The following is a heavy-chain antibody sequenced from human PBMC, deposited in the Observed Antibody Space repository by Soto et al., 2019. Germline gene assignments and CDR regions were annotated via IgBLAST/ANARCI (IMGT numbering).Heavy chain of an antibody. J-gene: IGHJ5*02. Sequence: PGGSLRLSCAASGFTFSSYAMSWVRQAPGKGLEWVSAISGSGGSTYYADSVKGRFTISRDNSKNTLYLQMNGLRAEDTAVYYCAKEVVVGIAAAGFDPWGQGTLVTVSS. D-gene: IGHD6-13*01. CDR3: AKEVVVGIAAAGFDP. CDR1: GFTFSSYA. V-gene: IGHV3-23*01. CDR2: ISGSGGST.